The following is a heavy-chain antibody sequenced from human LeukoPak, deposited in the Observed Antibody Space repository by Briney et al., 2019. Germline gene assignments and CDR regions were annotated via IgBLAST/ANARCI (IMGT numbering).Heavy chain of an antibody. CDR3: ARMGVGATADAFDI. J-gene: IGHJ3*02. D-gene: IGHD1-26*01. V-gene: IGHV4-34*01. Sequence: PSETLSLTCAVYGGSFSGYYWSRIRQPPGKGLEWIGEINHSGSTNYNPSLKSRVTISVDTSKNQFSLKLSSVTAADTAVYYCARMGVGATADAFDIWGQGTMVTVSS. CDR2: INHSGST. CDR1: GGSFSGYY.